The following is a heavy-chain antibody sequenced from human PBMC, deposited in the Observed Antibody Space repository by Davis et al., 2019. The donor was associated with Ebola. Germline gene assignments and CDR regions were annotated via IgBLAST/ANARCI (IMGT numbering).Heavy chain of an antibody. J-gene: IGHJ6*02. Sequence: PGGSLRLSYAASGFTVRSNYMSCVRQAPGKGLQWVSVIYSGGSTYYADSVKGRFTISRDNSKNTLYLQMNSLRAEDTAVYYCASINYYYYYGMDVWGQGTTVTVSS. CDR1: GFTVRSNY. V-gene: IGHV3-66*01. CDR2: IYSGGST. CDR3: ASINYYYYYGMDV.